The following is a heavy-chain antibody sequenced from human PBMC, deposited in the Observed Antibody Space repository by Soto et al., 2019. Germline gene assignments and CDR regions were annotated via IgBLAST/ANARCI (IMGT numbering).Heavy chain of an antibody. V-gene: IGHV3-7*03. D-gene: IGHD2-2*01. CDR2: INRDGSED. J-gene: IGHJ5*02. Sequence: EAQLVESGGGLVQPGGSLRLSCAASGFTFIGYWMSWVRQAPGKGLEWVASINRDGSEDHYVASVKGRFTISRDNANNSVYLQMKSLRADDTAVYYCARDPGPRPAAIRGLGWFDPWGPGTLVTVSS. CDR3: ARDPGPRPAAIRGLGWFDP. CDR1: GFTFIGYW.